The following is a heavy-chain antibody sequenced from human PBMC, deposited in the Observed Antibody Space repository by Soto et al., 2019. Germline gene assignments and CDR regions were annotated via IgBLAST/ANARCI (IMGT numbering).Heavy chain of an antibody. J-gene: IGHJ4*02. CDR1: GGSVCSYY. CDR3: ARGGGVYYFDY. CDR2: IYYSGIT. D-gene: IGHD2-8*02. V-gene: IGHV4-59*02. Sequence: SETPSLSCTVSGGSVCSYYWSGIRQPPGKGLEWIGYIYYSGITDYNPSLKSRVTISVDTSKSQFSLKLSSVTAADTAVYYCARGGGVYYFDYWGQGTLVTVPQ.